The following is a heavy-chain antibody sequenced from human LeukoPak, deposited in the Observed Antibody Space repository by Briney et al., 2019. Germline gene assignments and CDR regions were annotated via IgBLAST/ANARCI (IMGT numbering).Heavy chain of an antibody. CDR1: GGSISSGDYY. V-gene: IGHV4-30-4*01. Sequence: PSQTLSLTCTVSGGSISSGDYYWSWIRQPPGQGLEWIGYIYYSGSTYYNPSLKSRVTISVDTSKNQFSLKLSSVTAADTAVYYCARGPGNYGVRYAFDIWGQGTMVTVSS. CDR3: ARGPGNYGVRYAFDI. CDR2: IYYSGST. J-gene: IGHJ3*02. D-gene: IGHD4-17*01.